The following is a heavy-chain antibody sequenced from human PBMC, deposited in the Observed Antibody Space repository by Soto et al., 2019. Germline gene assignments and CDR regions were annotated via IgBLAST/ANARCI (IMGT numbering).Heavy chain of an antibody. CDR1: GYTFTSYG. D-gene: IGHD2-15*01. CDR2: ISAYNGNT. Sequence: ASVKVSCKASGYTFTSYGISWVRQAPGQGLEWMGWISAYNGNTNYAQKLQGRVTMTTDTSTSTAYMELRSLRSDDTAVYYCAFRTCSGGSCYSNYWGQGTLVTVSS. J-gene: IGHJ4*02. CDR3: AFRTCSGGSCYSNY. V-gene: IGHV1-18*01.